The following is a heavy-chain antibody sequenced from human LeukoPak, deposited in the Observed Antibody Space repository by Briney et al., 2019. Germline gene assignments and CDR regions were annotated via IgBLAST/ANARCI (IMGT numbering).Heavy chain of an antibody. CDR3: AREGGTYDSSGYYQAYDAFDI. CDR1: GFTFSNFW. CDR2: IKQDGSEK. V-gene: IGHV3-7*05. D-gene: IGHD3-22*01. J-gene: IGHJ3*02. Sequence: PGRSLRLSCAASGFTFSNFWMSWVRQAPGKGLEWVANIKQDGSEKYYVDSVKGRFTISRDNAKNSLYLQMNSLRAEDTAVYYCAREGGTYDSSGYYQAYDAFDIWGQGTMVTVSS.